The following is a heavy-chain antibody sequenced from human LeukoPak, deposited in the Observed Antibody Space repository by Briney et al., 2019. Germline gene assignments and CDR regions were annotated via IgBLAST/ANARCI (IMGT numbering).Heavy chain of an antibody. CDR3: ARDKQVGATNRGVY. CDR2: ISYDGSNK. CDR1: GFTFSSYG. D-gene: IGHD1-26*01. J-gene: IGHJ4*02. V-gene: IGHV3-30*03. Sequence: PGGSLRLSCAASGFTFSSYGMHWVRQAPGKGLEWVAVISYDGSNKYYADSVKGRFTISRDNSKNTLYLQMNSLRAEDTAVYYCARDKQVGATNRGVYWGQGTLVTVSS.